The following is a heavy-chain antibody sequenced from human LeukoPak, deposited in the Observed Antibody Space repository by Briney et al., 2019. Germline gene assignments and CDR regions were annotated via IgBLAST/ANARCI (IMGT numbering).Heavy chain of an antibody. CDR3: ARHRYYYRSGSYYGAPYYMDV. D-gene: IGHD3-10*01. J-gene: IGHJ6*03. CDR1: GGSISSNSYY. V-gene: IGHV4-39*01. CDR2: IYYSGST. Sequence: PSKTLSLTCTVSGGSISSNSYYWGWIRQPPGKGLEWIGSIYYSGSTYYNPSLKSRVTISVDTSKNHFSLKLSSVTAADTAVYYCARHRYYYRSGSYYGAPYYMDVWGKGTTVTISS.